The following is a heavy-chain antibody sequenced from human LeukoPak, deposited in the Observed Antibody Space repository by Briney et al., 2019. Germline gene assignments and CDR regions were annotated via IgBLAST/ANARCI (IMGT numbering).Heavy chain of an antibody. CDR2: INAGNGNT. Sequence: ASVKVSCKASGYTFTSYAMHWVRQAPGQRLEWMGWINAGNGNTKYSQKFQGRVTITRDTSASTAYMELSSLRSEDTAVYYCARDRIVVVRGFDPWGQGTLVTVSS. CDR3: ARDRIVVVRGFDP. J-gene: IGHJ5*02. CDR1: GYTFTSYA. D-gene: IGHD3-22*01. V-gene: IGHV1-3*01.